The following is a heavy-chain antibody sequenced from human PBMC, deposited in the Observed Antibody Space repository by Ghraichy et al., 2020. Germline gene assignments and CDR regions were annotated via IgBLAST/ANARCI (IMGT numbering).Heavy chain of an antibody. J-gene: IGHJ4*02. CDR1: GLTVSTNY. CDR2: LFRGGST. D-gene: IGHD4-17*01. V-gene: IGHV3-53*01. CDR3: AREPLDDYGDYDLGY. Sequence: GGSLRLSCAASGLTVSTNYMSWVRQAPGKGLEGVSVLFRGGSTFYADSVKGRFPISRDKSKNTLYLQMHSLRAEDTAVYYCAREPLDDYGDYDLGYWGQGTIVTVSS.